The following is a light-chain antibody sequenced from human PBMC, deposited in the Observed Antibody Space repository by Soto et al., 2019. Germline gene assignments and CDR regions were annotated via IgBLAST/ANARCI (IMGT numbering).Light chain of an antibody. Sequence: IVMTQSPATLSVSPGERATLSCRASQSLRSALAWYQHKPGQAPRLLMYDVSTSAPGIPARFSASWSGTEFTLTISSLQSEDFAVYYCQQYNKWPRTFGQGTKVEIK. CDR1: QSLRSA. CDR3: QQYNKWPRT. CDR2: DVS. V-gene: IGKV3-15*01. J-gene: IGKJ1*01.